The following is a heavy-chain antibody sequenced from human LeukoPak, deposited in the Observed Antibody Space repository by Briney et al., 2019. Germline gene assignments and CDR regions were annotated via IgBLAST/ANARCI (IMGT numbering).Heavy chain of an antibody. Sequence: GASVKVSCKASGYTFTSYGISWVRQAPGQGLEWMGWISAYNGNTNYAQKLQGRVTMTTDTSTSTAYMELRSLRSDDTAVYYCARRAGDYYGSGSYYQMGYYYYYMDVRGKGTTVTVSS. CDR1: GYTFTSYG. D-gene: IGHD3-10*01. J-gene: IGHJ6*03. CDR2: ISAYNGNT. V-gene: IGHV1-18*01. CDR3: ARRAGDYYGSGSYYQMGYYYYYMDV.